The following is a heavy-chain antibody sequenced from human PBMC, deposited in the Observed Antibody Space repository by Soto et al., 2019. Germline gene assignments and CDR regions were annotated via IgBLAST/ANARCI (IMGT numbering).Heavy chain of an antibody. CDR2: IYYSGST. V-gene: IGHV4-28*01. D-gene: IGHD3-10*01. CDR3: ARKELLWFGYFDP. CDR1: GYSISSSNG. J-gene: IGHJ5*02. Sequence: PSETLSLTCAVSGYSISSSNGWGWIRQPPGKGLEWIGYIYYSGSTYYNPSLKSRVTMSVDTSKNQFSLKLSSVTAVDTAVYYCARKELLWFGYFDPWGQGTLVTVSS.